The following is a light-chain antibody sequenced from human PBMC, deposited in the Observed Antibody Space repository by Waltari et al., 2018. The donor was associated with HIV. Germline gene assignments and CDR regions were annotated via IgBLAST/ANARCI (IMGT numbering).Light chain of an antibody. Sequence: QSVLSQPPSASGTPGPKLTHPCSASTSPHTARDHVRWFRQVPGAAPRLLMYQTDQRPSWVTDRFAGSKSGTSASLVISGLRSEDEAHYYCAAWDDSLSGYVFGTGTKVIVL. CDR3: AAWDDSLSGYV. CDR2: QTD. CDR1: TSPHTARDH. V-gene: IGLV1-47*01. J-gene: IGLJ1*01.